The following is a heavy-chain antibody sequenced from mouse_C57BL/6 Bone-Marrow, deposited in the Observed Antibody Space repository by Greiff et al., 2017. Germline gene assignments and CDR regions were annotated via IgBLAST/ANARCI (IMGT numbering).Heavy chain of an antibody. V-gene: IGHV14-4*01. CDR1: GFNIKDDY. CDR3: TRGIYYPH. CDR2: IDPENGDT. J-gene: IGHJ2*01. D-gene: IGHD1-1*01. Sequence: VQLQQSGAELVRPGASVKLSCTASGFNIKDDYMHWVKPRPEQGLEWIGWIDPENGDTEYASKFQGKATITADTSSNTSYLQLSSLTSEDTAVYYCTRGIYYPHWGQGTTLTVSS.